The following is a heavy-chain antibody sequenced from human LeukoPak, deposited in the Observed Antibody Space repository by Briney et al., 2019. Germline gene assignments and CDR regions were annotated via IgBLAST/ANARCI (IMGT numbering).Heavy chain of an antibody. V-gene: IGHV4-34*01. Sequence: SETLSLTCVVYGGSFNNYYWSWLRQPPGKGLEWIGEINHSGRTTYNPSLKSRVTMSVDTSKNQFSLKLSSVTAADTAVYYCARDVVAAPGTWDYWGQGTLVTVSS. CDR2: INHSGRT. J-gene: IGHJ4*02. D-gene: IGHD6-13*01. CDR3: ARDVVAAPGTWDY. CDR1: GGSFNNYY.